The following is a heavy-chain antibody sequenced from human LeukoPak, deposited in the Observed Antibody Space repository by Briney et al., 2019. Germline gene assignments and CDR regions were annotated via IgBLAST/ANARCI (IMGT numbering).Heavy chain of an antibody. V-gene: IGHV1-69*13. J-gene: IGHJ6*02. CDR2: IIPIFGTA. CDR1: GGTFSSYA. CDR3: AREQHYYYYYGMDV. D-gene: IGHD1-1*01. Sequence: ASVKVSCKASGGTFSSYAISWVRQAPGQWLEWMGGIIPIFGTANYAQKFQGRVTITADESTSTAYMELSSLRSEDTAVYYCAREQHYYYYYGMDVWGQGTTVTVSS.